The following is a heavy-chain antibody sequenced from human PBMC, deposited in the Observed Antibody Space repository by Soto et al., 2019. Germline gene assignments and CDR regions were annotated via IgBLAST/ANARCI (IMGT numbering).Heavy chain of an antibody. CDR2: IYPGDSNT. V-gene: IGHV5-51*01. CDR1: GYSFTSYW. CDR3: ARLKRDGYNYSPLYY. Sequence: PGESLKISCKGSGYSFTSYWIGWVRQMPGKGLERMGIIYPGDSNTRYSPSFQGQVTISADKSISTAYLQWSSLKASDTAMYYCARLKRDGYNYSPLYYWGQGTLVTVSS. J-gene: IGHJ4*02. D-gene: IGHD5-12*01.